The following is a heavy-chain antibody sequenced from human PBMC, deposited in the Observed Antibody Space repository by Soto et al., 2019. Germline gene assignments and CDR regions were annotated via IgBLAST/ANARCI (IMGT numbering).Heavy chain of an antibody. Sequence: SETLSLTCTVSGVSIISPRHNWSWIRQYPGKGLEWIGFIHCSGTTYYNPSLKSRVAISVDTSRNDFSLRLSSVTAADTAVYYCARGSRYFDWLKRYYYYGMDVWGQGTTVTVSS. CDR1: GVSIISPRHN. CDR3: ARGSRYFDWLKRYYYYGMDV. CDR2: IHCSGTT. V-gene: IGHV4-31*03. D-gene: IGHD3-9*01. J-gene: IGHJ6*02.